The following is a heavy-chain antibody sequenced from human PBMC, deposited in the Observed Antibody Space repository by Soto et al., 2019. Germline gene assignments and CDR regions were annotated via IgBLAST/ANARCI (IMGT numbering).Heavy chain of an antibody. CDR3: ARGRRSPTVYYGLDV. J-gene: IGHJ6*02. CDR1: GDSVSSYY. D-gene: IGHD1-26*01. CDR2: VYYDGST. V-gene: IGHV4-59*02. Sequence: SETLSLTCSVSGDSVSSYYWSWIRQPPGKGLEWIGYVYYDGSTNYNPSLETRVTISIDTSKNQVSLKLSSVTAADTAVYHCARGRRSPTVYYGLDVWGQGTTVTVSS.